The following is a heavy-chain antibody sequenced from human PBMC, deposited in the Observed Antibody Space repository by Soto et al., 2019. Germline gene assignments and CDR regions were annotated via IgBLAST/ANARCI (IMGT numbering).Heavy chain of an antibody. V-gene: IGHV3-21*01. J-gene: IGHJ4*02. CDR3: VREDGKVGTNSAFDY. Sequence: XESLRLSFASCGFTFSTYTMNGVRQAPGKGLEWVSSINGRGNYIYYAESVKGRFTISRDNAKNSLYLQMDRLRAEDTALYYCVREDGKVGTNSAFDYWGLGALVTVSS. CDR2: INGRGNYI. D-gene: IGHD1-26*01. CDR1: GFTFSTYT.